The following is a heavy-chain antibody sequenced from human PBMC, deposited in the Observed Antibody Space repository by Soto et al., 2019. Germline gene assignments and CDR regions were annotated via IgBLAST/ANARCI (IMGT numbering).Heavy chain of an antibody. V-gene: IGHV3-15*05. J-gene: IGHJ4*02. CDR1: GFSLKTTW. CDR2: IKSKSAGETT. Sequence: EVQLVESGGGLVKPGGSRRLSWAASGFSLKTTWRAWVRQAPGKGLEWVGRIKSKSAGETTNYADPVKGRFTISRDDSKDTLYLHMDSLETGDTAVYYCSTGSPFSGSVFDYWGQGTLVTVSS. CDR3: STGSPFSGSVFDY. D-gene: IGHD1-26*01.